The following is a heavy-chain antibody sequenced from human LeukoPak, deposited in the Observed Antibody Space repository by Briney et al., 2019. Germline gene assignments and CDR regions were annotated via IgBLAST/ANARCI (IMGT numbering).Heavy chain of an antibody. Sequence: GGSLRLSCAASGFTFSGSAMHWVRQASGKGLEWVGRIRSKANSYATAYAASVKGRFTISRDDSKNTAYLQMNSLKTEDTAVYYCTREYPYGDYDPELDYWGQGTLVTVSS. J-gene: IGHJ4*02. D-gene: IGHD4-17*01. V-gene: IGHV3-73*01. CDR1: GFTFSGSA. CDR2: IRSKANSYAT. CDR3: TREYPYGDYDPELDY.